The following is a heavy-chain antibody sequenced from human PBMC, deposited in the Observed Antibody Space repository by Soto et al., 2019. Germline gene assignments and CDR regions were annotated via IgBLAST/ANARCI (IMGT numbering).Heavy chain of an antibody. D-gene: IGHD3-10*01. CDR3: AKSMGIRRDAFDI. Sequence: GSLRLSCAASGFTVSSDAMSWVRQAPGKGLEWVSAISGSGGSTYYADSVKGRFTISRDNSKNTLYLQMNSLRAEDTAVYYCAKSMGIRRDAFDIWGQGTMVTVSS. V-gene: IGHV3-23*01. CDR2: ISGSGGST. CDR1: GFTVSSDA. J-gene: IGHJ3*02.